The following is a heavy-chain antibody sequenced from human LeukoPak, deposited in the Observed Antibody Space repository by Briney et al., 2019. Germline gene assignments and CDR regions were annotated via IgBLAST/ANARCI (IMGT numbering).Heavy chain of an antibody. J-gene: IGHJ4*02. CDR1: GFTFSSYA. V-gene: IGHV3-23*01. D-gene: IGHD5-18*01. Sequence: GGSLRLSCVASGFTFSSYAMSWVRQAPGKGLEWVSGISGSGGSTYYADSVRGRLTISRDNSKNTLYLQMNSLRAEDTAVYYCARDRGYSYGLDYWGQGTLVTVSS. CDR2: ISGSGGST. CDR3: ARDRGYSYGLDY.